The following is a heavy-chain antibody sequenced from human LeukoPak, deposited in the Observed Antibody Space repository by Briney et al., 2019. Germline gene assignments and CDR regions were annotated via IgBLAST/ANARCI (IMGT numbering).Heavy chain of an antibody. CDR1: GFTFSSYW. CDR2: IQQDGSKK. CDR3: AKTRGAYFDY. D-gene: IGHD3-10*01. V-gene: IGHV3-7*03. Sequence: GGSLRLSCAASGFTFSSYWMSWVRQAPGKGLEWVANIQQDGSKKYYVDSVKGRFTISRDNAKNSLYLQMNSLRAEDTAVYYCAKTRGAYFDYWGQGTLVTVSS. J-gene: IGHJ4*02.